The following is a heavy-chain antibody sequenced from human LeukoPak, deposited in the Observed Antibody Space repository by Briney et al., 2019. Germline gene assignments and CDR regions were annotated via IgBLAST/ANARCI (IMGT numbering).Heavy chain of an antibody. CDR3: ARAGGVNTAALDLDY. V-gene: IGHV4-59*01. J-gene: IGHJ4*02. CDR1: GGSISDYS. Sequence: SGTLSLTCTVSGGSISDYSWSWLRQPPGKGLEWSGNIYYSGSANHNPSLKIRVTISRDTSKNQFSLKLTSVTTADTAVYYCARAGGVNTAALDLDYWGQGTLVTVSS. D-gene: IGHD6-25*01. CDR2: IYYSGSA.